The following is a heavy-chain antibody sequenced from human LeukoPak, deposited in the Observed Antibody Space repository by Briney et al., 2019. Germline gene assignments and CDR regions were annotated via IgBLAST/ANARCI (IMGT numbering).Heavy chain of an antibody. CDR3: ARDPDGVGAGYLDY. CDR2: IYYSGST. V-gene: IGHV4-30-4*02. J-gene: IGHJ4*02. D-gene: IGHD1-26*01. CDR1: GGSISSGDYY. Sequence: SETLSLTCTVSGGSISSGDYYWTWIRQPPGKGLEWIGYIYYSGSTYYNPSLKSRVIISVDTSKNQFSLKLTSVTAADTAVYYCARDPDGVGAGYLDYWGQGTLVTVSS.